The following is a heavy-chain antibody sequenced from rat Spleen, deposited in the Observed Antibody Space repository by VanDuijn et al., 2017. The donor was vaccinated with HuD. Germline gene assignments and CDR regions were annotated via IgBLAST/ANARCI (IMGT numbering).Heavy chain of an antibody. J-gene: IGHJ2*01. CDR3: AKDSYGYNYPPFDY. V-gene: IGHV5S23*01. CDR2: ITSGGSNT. D-gene: IGHD1-9*01. Sequence: EVQLVESGGGLVQPGESLKLSCAASGFTFSNFAMAWVRQAPKKGLEWVAAITSGGSNTYYSDSVKGRFTISRDNAKSTLYLQMDSLRSEDTATYYCAKDSYGYNYPPFDYWGQGVMVTVSS. CDR1: GFTFSNFA.